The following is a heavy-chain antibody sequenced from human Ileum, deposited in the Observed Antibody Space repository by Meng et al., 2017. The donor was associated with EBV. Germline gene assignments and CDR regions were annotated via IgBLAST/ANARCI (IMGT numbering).Heavy chain of an antibody. CDR2: INHRGGA. J-gene: IGHJ4*02. CDR1: GGSFCGYY. CDR3: ASHPGGNSQYYSSGDDY. V-gene: IGHV4-34*01. D-gene: IGHD3-22*01. Sequence: VQPPQSGAGLLKPSETLSLTCAVDGGSFCGYYWSWIRQPPGKGLEWIGEINHRGGAFYNPSLKSRVTMSIDTSKNQFSLKLNSVTAADTAVCYCASHPGGNSQYYSSGDDYWGQGALVTVSS.